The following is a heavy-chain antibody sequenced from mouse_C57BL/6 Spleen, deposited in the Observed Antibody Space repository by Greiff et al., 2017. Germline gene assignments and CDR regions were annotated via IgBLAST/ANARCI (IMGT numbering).Heavy chain of an antibody. V-gene: IGHV1-62-2*01. D-gene: IGHD2-13*01. CDR1: GYTFTEYT. CDR3: ARHEEGGLGNFDYWGFDY. CDR2: FYPGSGSI. Sequence: QVQLQQSGAELVKPGASVKLSCKASGYTFTEYTIHWVKQRSGQGLEWIGWFYPGSGSIKYNEKFKDKATLTADKSSSTVYMELSRLTSEDSAVYFCARHEEGGLGNFDYWGFDYWGQGTTLTVSS. J-gene: IGHJ2*01.